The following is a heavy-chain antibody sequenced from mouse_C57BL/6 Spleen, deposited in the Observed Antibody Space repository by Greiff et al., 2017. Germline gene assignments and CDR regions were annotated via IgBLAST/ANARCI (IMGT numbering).Heavy chain of an antibody. CDR2: IDPETGGT. CDR3: TRDEGRGFAY. CDR1: GYTFTDYE. Sequence: VKLMESGAELVRPGASVTLSCKASGYTFTDYEMHWVKQTPVHGLEWIGAIDPETGGTAYNQKFKGKAILTADKSSSTAYMELRSLTSEDSAVYYCTRDEGRGFAYWGQGTLVTVSA. D-gene: IGHD3-3*01. J-gene: IGHJ3*01. V-gene: IGHV1-15*01.